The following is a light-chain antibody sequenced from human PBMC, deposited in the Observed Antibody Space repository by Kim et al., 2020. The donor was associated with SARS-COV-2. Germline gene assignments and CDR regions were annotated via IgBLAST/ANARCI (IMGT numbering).Light chain of an antibody. CDR2: YDI. Sequence: GKTARITGGGNNIGSKSVHRYEQKPGQAPVLVIYYDIDRPSGIPERFSGSNSGNTATLTISRVEAGDEADYYCQVWDSSSDHPGVVFGGGTQLTVL. CDR1: NIGSKS. CDR3: QVWDSSSDHPGVV. V-gene: IGLV3-21*04. J-gene: IGLJ2*01.